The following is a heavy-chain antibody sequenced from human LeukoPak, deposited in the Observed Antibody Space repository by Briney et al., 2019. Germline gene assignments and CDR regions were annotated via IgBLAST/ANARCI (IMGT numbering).Heavy chain of an antibody. CDR1: GFTFSSYW. V-gene: IGHV3-7*01. CDR2: IKQDGSEK. D-gene: IGHD3-10*01. Sequence: GGSLRLSCAASGFTFSSYWMSWVRQAPGKGLEWVANIKQDGSEKYYVDSVKGRFTISRDNAKNSLYLQMNSLRAEDTAVYYCARVVKVRGVIITAYFDYWGQGTLVTVSS. CDR3: ARVVKVRGVIITAYFDY. J-gene: IGHJ4*02.